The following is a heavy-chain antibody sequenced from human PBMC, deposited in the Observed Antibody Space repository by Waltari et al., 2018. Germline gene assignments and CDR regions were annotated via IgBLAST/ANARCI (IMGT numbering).Heavy chain of an antibody. J-gene: IGHJ6*02. CDR3: ARQAAGDDYGDYSGRADYYGMDV. V-gene: IGHV4-39*01. D-gene: IGHD4-17*01. CDR1: GGSISSSSYY. CDR2: IYYSGGT. Sequence: QLQLQESGPGLVKPSETLSLTCTVSGGSISSSSYYWGWIRQPPGQGLEWIGSIYYSGGTYYNPSLKSRVTISVDTSKNQFSLKLSSVTAADTAVYYCARQAAGDDYGDYSGRADYYGMDVWGQGTTVTVSS.